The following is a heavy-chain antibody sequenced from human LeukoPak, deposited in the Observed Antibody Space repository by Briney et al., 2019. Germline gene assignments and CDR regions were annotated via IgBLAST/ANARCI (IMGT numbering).Heavy chain of an antibody. CDR2: ISNDGTTT. D-gene: IGHD2-15*01. CDR1: GFSFSTYW. J-gene: IGHJ5*02. V-gene: IGHV3-74*01. CDR3: TRRVDATRWYDP. Sequence: GGSLRLSCAASGFSFSTYWMHWVRQAPGEGLVWVSRISNDGTTTIYADSVKGRFTISRDNAKNTLYLQMDSLRDEDTAVYYCTRRVDATRWYDPWGQGTLVTVSS.